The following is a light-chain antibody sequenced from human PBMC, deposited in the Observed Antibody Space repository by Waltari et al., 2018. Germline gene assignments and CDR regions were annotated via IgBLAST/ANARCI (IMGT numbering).Light chain of an antibody. CDR1: SSDVGGYNY. V-gene: IGLV2-14*03. CDR2: DVS. CDR3: SSYISSSTLEL. J-gene: IGLJ2*01. Sequence: QSALTQAASVSGSPGQSITISCTGSSSDVGGYNYVSWYQQHPGKAPKLIIYDVSNRPSGVSNRFSDSKSGNTASLTISGLQAEDEADYYCSSYISSSTLELFGGGTSLTVL.